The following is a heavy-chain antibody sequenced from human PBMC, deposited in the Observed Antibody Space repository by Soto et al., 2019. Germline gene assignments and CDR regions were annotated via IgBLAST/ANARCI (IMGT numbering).Heavy chain of an antibody. Sequence: PSETLSLTCSVSGASIRSGGFYWSWLRQSPGKGLEWIGHIYYTGSTFVSPSLKGRLTISLDTSKNQFSLDLSSVTAADTAMYHCARIEMASIKWGRGTLVTVSS. D-gene: IGHD5-12*01. CDR2: IYYTGST. CDR3: ARIEMASIK. J-gene: IGHJ4*02. V-gene: IGHV4-31*03. CDR1: GASIRSGGFY.